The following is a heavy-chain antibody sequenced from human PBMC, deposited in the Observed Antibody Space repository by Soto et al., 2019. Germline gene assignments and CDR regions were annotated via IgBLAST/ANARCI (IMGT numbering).Heavy chain of an antibody. J-gene: IGHJ6*02. D-gene: IGHD3-3*01. V-gene: IGHV1-24*01. CDR2: FDPEDGET. CDR1: GYTLTELS. Sequence: ASVKVSCKVSGYTLTELSMHWVRQAPGKGLEWLVVFDPEDGETISAQKFQGRVTMTDDTSTDTAYMELSSLRSEDTAVYYCAATSGYYTGTIYYYYGMDVWGQGTTVTVSS. CDR3: AATSGYYTGTIYYYYGMDV.